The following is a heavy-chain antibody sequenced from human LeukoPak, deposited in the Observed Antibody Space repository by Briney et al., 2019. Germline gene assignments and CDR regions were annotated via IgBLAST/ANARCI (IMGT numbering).Heavy chain of an antibody. D-gene: IGHD3-3*01. CDR1: GFTFSSYE. Sequence: GGSLRLSCAASGFTFSSYEMNWVRQAPGKGLEWVSYTSSSGSTIYYADSVKGRFTISRDNAKNSLYLQMNSLRAEDTAVYYCARAALLYRGWFDPWGQGTLVTVSS. CDR3: ARAALLYRGWFDP. V-gene: IGHV3-48*03. J-gene: IGHJ5*02. CDR2: TSSSGSTI.